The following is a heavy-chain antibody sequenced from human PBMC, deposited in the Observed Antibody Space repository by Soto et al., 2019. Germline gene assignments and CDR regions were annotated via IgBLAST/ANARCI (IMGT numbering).Heavy chain of an antibody. V-gene: IGHV3-30*18. D-gene: IGHD1-1*01. CDR2: ISYDGVNK. CDR3: AKSVYNWNDGFFDY. Sequence: QVQLVESGGGVVQPGRSLRLSCAASGFTFSTYGMHWVCQAPGKWLEWVAVISYDGVNKYYADSVKGRFTISRDNSKNTLYLQMNSLRAEDTAVYYCAKSVYNWNDGFFDYWGQGTLVTVSS. J-gene: IGHJ4*02. CDR1: GFTFSTYG.